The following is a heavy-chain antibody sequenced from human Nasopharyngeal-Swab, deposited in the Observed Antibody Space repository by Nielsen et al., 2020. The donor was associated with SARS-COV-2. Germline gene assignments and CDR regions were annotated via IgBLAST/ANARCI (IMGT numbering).Heavy chain of an antibody. CDR2: ISYTRST. CDR3: ARDTTGWFQSGMDV. J-gene: IGHJ6*02. CDR1: GASISSDY. V-gene: IGHV4-59*01. D-gene: IGHD6-19*01. Sequence: SETLSLTCTVSGASISSDYWTWIRQPPGKTLEWIGHISYTRSTSYNPSLRSRVTISLDRSKNQISLNLSSVTAADTAVYYCARDTTGWFQSGMDVWGQGTTVIVSS.